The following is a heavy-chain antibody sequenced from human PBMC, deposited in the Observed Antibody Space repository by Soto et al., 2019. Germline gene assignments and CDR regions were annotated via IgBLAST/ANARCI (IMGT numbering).Heavy chain of an antibody. CDR2: IYHSGST. CDR3: ARGPATTIRHYYYYGMDV. CDR1: GGSISSSNL. Sequence: SETLSLTCAVSGGSISSSNLWSWVRQPPGKGLEWIGEIYHSGSTNYNPSLKSRVTISVDKSKNQFSLKLSSVTAADTAVYYCARGPATTIRHYYYYGMDVWGQGTTVTVSS. D-gene: IGHD5-12*01. V-gene: IGHV4-4*02. J-gene: IGHJ6*02.